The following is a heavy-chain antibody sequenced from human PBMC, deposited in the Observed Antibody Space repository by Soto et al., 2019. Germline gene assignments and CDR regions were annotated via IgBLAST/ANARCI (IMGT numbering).Heavy chain of an antibody. V-gene: IGHV1-8*01. CDR2: MNPNSGNT. Sequence: ASVKVSCKASGYTFTSYDINWVRQATGQGLEWMGWMNPNSGNTGYAQKFRGRVTMTRNTSISTAYMELSSLRSEDTAVYYCARVDYDFWSGYYPFFDYWGQGTLVTVSS. J-gene: IGHJ4*02. CDR3: ARVDYDFWSGYYPFFDY. CDR1: GYTFTSYD. D-gene: IGHD3-3*01.